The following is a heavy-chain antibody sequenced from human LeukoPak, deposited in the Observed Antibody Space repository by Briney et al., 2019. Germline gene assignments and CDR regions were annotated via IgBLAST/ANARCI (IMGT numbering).Heavy chain of an antibody. Sequence: ASETLSLTCTVSGGSISSYYWSWIRQPAGKGLEWIVRIYTSGSTNYNPSLKSRVTMSVDTSKNQCSLELSSVTAADTAVYYFGRGGGAAPPDYWGQGTLVTVSS. V-gene: IGHV4-4*07. CDR3: GRGGGAAPPDY. J-gene: IGHJ4*02. CDR2: IYTSGST. D-gene: IGHD6-6*01. CDR1: GGSISSYY.